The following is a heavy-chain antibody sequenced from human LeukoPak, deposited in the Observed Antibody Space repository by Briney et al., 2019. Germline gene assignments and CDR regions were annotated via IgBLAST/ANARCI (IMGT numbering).Heavy chain of an antibody. CDR2: IRYDGSNK. J-gene: IGHJ4*02. Sequence: PGGSLRLSCAASGFTFSSYGMHWVRQAPGKGLEWVAFIRYDGSNKYYADSVKGRFTISRDNAKNSLYLQMSSLRAEDTAVYYCARIGKDYFWGTYRSQGFDFWGQGTLVTVSS. CDR1: GFTFSSYG. D-gene: IGHD3-16*02. CDR3: ARIGKDYFWGTYRSQGFDF. V-gene: IGHV3-30*02.